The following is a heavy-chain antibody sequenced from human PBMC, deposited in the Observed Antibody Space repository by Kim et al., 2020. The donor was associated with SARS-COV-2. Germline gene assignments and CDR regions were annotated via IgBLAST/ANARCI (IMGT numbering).Heavy chain of an antibody. CDR1: GFTFSSYS. Sequence: GGSLRLSCAASGFTFSSYSMNWVRQAPGKGLEWVSSISSSSSYIYYADSVKGRFTISRDNAKNSLYLQMNSMRDEDTAVYYCASDTGYSSSWTAGGGYYFDFWGQGTLVTVSS. CDR3: ASDTGYSSSWTAGGGYYFDF. J-gene: IGHJ4*02. V-gene: IGHV3-21*01. CDR2: ISSSSSYI. D-gene: IGHD6-13*01.